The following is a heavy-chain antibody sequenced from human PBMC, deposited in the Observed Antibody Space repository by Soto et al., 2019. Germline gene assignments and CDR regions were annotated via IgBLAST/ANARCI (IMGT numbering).Heavy chain of an antibody. Sequence: PSETLSLTCSVSGGSINSSSYFWGWVRQPPGKGLEWIGSIYYSGSTYYDPSLRSRVTISVDTSKNQFSLKLSSVTAADTAVFYCARHYSSGSRNWFDPWGQGTLVTVSS. CDR2: IYYSGST. CDR3: ARHYSSGSRNWFDP. V-gene: IGHV4-39*01. J-gene: IGHJ5*02. CDR1: GGSINSSSYF. D-gene: IGHD6-19*01.